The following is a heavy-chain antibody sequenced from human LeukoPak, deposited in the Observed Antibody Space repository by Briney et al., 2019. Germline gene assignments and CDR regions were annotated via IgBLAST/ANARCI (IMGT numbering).Heavy chain of an antibody. CDR3: AKHLYFDSGGSNF. J-gene: IGHJ4*02. CDR1: RFTFSSFA. CDR2: ITGDGQRA. Sequence: GSLRLSCEVSRFTFSSFAMTWVRQAPGKGLEWVSSITGDGQRAHHADSVRGRFTISRDNSKSTLYLQMNSLRAEDTAVYYCAKHLYFDSGGSNFWGLGTLVTVSS. D-gene: IGHD3-22*01. V-gene: IGHV3-23*01.